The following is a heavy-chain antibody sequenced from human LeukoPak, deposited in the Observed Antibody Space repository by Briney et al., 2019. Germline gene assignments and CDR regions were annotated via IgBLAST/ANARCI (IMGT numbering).Heavy chain of an antibody. Sequence: ASVKVSCKVSGYTLTELSMHWVRQAPGKGLEWMGGFDPEDGETIYAQKFQGRVTITADKSTSTAYMELSSLRSEDTAVYYCARDPLSGYSYGYGDYWGQGTLVTVSS. J-gene: IGHJ4*02. CDR1: GYTLTELS. V-gene: IGHV1-24*01. D-gene: IGHD5-18*01. CDR2: FDPEDGET. CDR3: ARDPLSGYSYGYGDY.